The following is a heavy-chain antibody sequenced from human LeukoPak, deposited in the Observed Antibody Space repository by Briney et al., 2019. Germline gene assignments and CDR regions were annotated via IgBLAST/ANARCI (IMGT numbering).Heavy chain of an antibody. V-gene: IGHV3-7*01. D-gene: IGHD3-3*01. Sequence: GGSLRLSCAASGFTFSSYWMSWVRQAPGKGLEWVANIKQDGSEKYYVDSVKGRFTISRDNAKNSLYLQMNSLRAEDTAVYYCARARITIFGVVIKWKAFDYWGQGTLVTVSS. J-gene: IGHJ4*02. CDR3: ARARITIFGVVIKWKAFDY. CDR2: IKQDGSEK. CDR1: GFTFSSYW.